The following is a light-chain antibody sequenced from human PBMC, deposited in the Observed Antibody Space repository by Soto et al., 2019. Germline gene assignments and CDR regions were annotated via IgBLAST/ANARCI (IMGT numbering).Light chain of an antibody. Sequence: QSVLAQPPSASGTPGQRVTISCSGSNSNIGRNDVTWYQQVPGTAPQCLIYSNDQRPSGVPDRISGSRSGTSASLAISGLQSGDEAEYYCAAWDDTLRARVFGGGTEVTVL. CDR2: SND. J-gene: IGLJ2*01. CDR3: AAWDDTLRARV. CDR1: NSNIGRND. V-gene: IGLV1-44*01.